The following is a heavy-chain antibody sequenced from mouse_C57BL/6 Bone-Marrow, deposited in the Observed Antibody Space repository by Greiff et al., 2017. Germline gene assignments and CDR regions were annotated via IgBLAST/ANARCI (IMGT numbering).Heavy chain of an antibody. CDR1: GFTFSSYG. V-gene: IGHV5-6*01. Sequence: EVQLVESGGDLVKPGGSLKLSCAASGFTFSSYGMSWVRQTPDKRLEWVATISSGGSYTYYPDSVKGRVTISRDNAKNTLYLQMSSLKSEDTAMYYCARHYYYGSSYYYAMDYWGQGTSVTVSS. D-gene: IGHD1-1*01. J-gene: IGHJ4*01. CDR2: ISSGGSYT. CDR3: ARHYYYGSSYYYAMDY.